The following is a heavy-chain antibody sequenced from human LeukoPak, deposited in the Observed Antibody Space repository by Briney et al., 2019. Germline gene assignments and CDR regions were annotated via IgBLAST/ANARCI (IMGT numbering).Heavy chain of an antibody. V-gene: IGHV4-39*07. J-gene: IGHJ5*02. CDR3: ARDGGLLWFGEGPRPFDP. D-gene: IGHD3-10*01. CDR1: GVSITTSTYY. CDR2: IYYSGST. Sequence: PSETLSLTCSVSGVSITTSTYYWGWIRQPPGKGLEWIGSIYYSGSTYYNPSLKSRVTISVDTSKNQFSLKLSSVTAADTAVYYCARDGGLLWFGEGPRPFDPWGQGTLVTVSS.